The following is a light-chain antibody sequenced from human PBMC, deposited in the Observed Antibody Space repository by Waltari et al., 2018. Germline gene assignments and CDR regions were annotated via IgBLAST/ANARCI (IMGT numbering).Light chain of an antibody. J-gene: IGLJ3*02. CDR1: TSNIGPNA. CDR3: ATWDDSLNGV. Sequence: QSVLTQPPSASGTPGQRVTISCSGSTSNIGPNAVNWYQQLPGTAPKLLIYTNNHRPSGVPDRFSGSKSGTSASLAISGLQSVDEADYYCATWDDSLNGVFGGGTKLTVL. CDR2: TNN. V-gene: IGLV1-44*01.